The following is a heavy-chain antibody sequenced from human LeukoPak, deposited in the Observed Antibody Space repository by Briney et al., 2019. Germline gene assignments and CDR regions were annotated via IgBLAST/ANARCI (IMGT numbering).Heavy chain of an antibody. V-gene: IGHV1-69*04. Sequence: SVKVSCKASGGTFSSYAISWVRQAPGQGLEWVGRIIPILGIANYAQKFQGRVTITADKSTSTAYMELSSLRSEDTAVYYCARDYYDSSGYYYWFDPWGQGTLVTVSS. J-gene: IGHJ5*02. CDR1: GGTFSSYA. D-gene: IGHD3-22*01. CDR3: ARDYYDSSGYYYWFDP. CDR2: IIPILGIA.